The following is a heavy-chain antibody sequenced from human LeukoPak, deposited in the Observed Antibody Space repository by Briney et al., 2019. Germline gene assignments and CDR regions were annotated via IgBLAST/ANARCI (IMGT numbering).Heavy chain of an antibody. Sequence: GGSLRLSCAASGFTFSNNDMHWVRQAPVKGLEWVTFIRYDGSNKYYADSMKGRFTISRDNSKNTLYLQMNSLRAEDTAVYYCARDPRLYDSSGYPDYWGQGTLVTVSS. CDR3: ARDPRLYDSSGYPDY. D-gene: IGHD3-22*01. CDR2: IRYDGSNK. CDR1: GFTFSNND. J-gene: IGHJ4*02. V-gene: IGHV3-30*02.